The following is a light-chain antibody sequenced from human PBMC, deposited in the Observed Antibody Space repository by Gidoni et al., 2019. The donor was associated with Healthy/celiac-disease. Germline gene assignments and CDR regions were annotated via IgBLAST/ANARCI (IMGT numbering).Light chain of an antibody. CDR3: QQYNNWPPMYT. J-gene: IGKJ2*01. V-gene: IGKV3-15*01. Sequence: ELVMTQTPATLSVSPGERATLTCRASQSVSSNLAWYQQKPGQAPRLPIYGASTRATGIPARFSGSGSGTEFTLTISSLQSEDFAVYYCQQYNNWPPMYTFGQGTKLEIK. CDR2: GAS. CDR1: QSVSSN.